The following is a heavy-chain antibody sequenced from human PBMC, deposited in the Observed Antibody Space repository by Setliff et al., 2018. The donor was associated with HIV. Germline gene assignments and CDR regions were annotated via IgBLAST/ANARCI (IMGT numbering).Heavy chain of an antibody. CDR1: GYSISSGYY. CDR3: ARGGRSLAAQTWFDP. Sequence: SETLSLTCAVSGYSISSGYYWGWIRQPPGKGLEWIGSIYYSGSTNYNPSLKSRVTISVDTSKNQFSLKLSSVTAADTAVYYCARGGRSLAAQTWFDPWGQGTLVTVSS. V-gene: IGHV4-38-2*01. J-gene: IGHJ5*02. CDR2: IYYSGST. D-gene: IGHD6-6*01.